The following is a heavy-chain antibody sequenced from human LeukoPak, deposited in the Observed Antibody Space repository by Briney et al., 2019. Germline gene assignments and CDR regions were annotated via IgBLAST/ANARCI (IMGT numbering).Heavy chain of an antibody. CDR3: ICFGSGSYYRRGTFDY. CDR2: IRSKAYGGTS. Sequence: GGSLRLSCTASGLTFGDYPMTWVRQAPGKGVEWVGFIRSKAYGGTSDYAASVKGRFTMTRDYSKSIPYPQMNRLKTEDTAMYYCICFGSGSYYRRGTFDYWGQGTLVTVSS. V-gene: IGHV3-49*04. J-gene: IGHJ4*02. CDR1: GLTFGDYP. D-gene: IGHD3-10*01.